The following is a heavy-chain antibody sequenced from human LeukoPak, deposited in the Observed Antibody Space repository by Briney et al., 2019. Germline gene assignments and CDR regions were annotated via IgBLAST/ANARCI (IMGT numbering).Heavy chain of an antibody. CDR3: AKPRGGDSWAFDV. D-gene: IGHD2-21*02. CDR2: ISYDGRDK. V-gene: IGHV3-30*18. CDR1: GFTFSSYG. J-gene: IGHJ3*01. Sequence: GRSLRLSCAASGFTFSSYGMHWVRQAPGKGLEWVAGISYDGRDKYYADSVKGRFTISRDNSKNTLNLQMNSLRAEDTAVYYCAKPRGGDSWAFDVWGQGTMVTASS.